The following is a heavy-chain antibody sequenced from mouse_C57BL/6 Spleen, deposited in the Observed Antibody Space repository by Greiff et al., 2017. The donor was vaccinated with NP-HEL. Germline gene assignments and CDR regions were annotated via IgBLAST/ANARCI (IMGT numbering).Heavy chain of an antibody. J-gene: IGHJ1*03. Sequence: QVQLKQPGAELVMPGASVKLSCKASGYTFTSYWMHWVKQLPGQGLDWIGEIDPSDSYTNYNQKFKGKSTLTVDKSSSTAYMQLSSLTSEDSAVYYCARDDGSTGYFDVWGTGTTVTVSS. CDR3: ARDDGSTGYFDV. V-gene: IGHV1-69*01. CDR2: IDPSDSYT. CDR1: GYTFTSYW. D-gene: IGHD2-3*01.